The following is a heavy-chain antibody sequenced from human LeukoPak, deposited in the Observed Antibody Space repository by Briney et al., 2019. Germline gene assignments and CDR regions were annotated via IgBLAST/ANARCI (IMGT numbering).Heavy chain of an antibody. D-gene: IGHD2-15*01. V-gene: IGHV4-30-4*01. Sequence: SETLSLTCTVSGGSFSGGDYCWSWNRQRPGKGLDWVGYIYYSRSTNSNPSLQSRVTISVDKYKNSFSLKLRSVTATAKSEYSSARASGGSYLYWFDPWGQGTLVTVSS. CDR2: IYYSRST. J-gene: IGHJ5*02. CDR1: GGSFSGGDYC. CDR3: ARASGGSYLYWFDP.